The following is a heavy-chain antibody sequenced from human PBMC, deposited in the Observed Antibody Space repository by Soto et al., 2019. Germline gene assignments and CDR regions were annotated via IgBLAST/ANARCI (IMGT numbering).Heavy chain of an antibody. CDR2: ISYDGSNK. CDR3: AKDLHIDY. CDR1: GFTFSSYG. V-gene: IGHV3-30*18. J-gene: IGHJ4*02. Sequence: GGSLRLSCAASGFTFSSYGMHWVRQAPGKGLEWVAVISYDGSNKYYADSVKGRFTISRDNSKNTLYLQMNSLRAEDTAVYYCAKDLHIDYWGQGTLVTVSS. D-gene: IGHD2-21*01.